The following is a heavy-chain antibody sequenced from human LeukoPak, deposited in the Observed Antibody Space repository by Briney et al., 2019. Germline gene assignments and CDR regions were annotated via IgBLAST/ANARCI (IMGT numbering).Heavy chain of an antibody. CDR3: ARETGDSSVEYWFDP. D-gene: IGHD3-22*01. J-gene: IGHJ5*02. CDR1: GGSISSYY. CDR2: IYYSGST. V-gene: IGHV4-59*01. Sequence: PSETLSLTCTVSGGSISSYYWSWIRQPPGKGLEWIGYIYYSGSTNYNPSLKSRVTISVDTSKNQFSLKLSSVTAADTAVYYCARETGDSSVEYWFDPWGQGTLVTVSS.